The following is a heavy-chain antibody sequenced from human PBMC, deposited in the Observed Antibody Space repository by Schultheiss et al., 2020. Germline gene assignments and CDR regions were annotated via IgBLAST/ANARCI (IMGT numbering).Heavy chain of an antibody. J-gene: IGHJ4*02. CDR2: IWYDGSNK. D-gene: IGHD2-2*01. V-gene: IGHV3-33*08. CDR1: GFTFSSYG. CDR3: ARDRGGDIVVVPAATLDY. Sequence: SLRLSCAASGFTFSSYGMHWVRQAPGKGLEWVAVIWYDGSNKYYADSVKGRFTISRDNSKNTLYLQMNSLRAEDTAVYYCARDRGGDIVVVPAATLDYWGQGTLVTVSS.